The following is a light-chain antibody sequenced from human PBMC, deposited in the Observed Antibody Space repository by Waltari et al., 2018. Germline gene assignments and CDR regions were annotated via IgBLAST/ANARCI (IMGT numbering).Light chain of an antibody. CDR2: KND. CDR3: ASWDGSLSGRV. CDR1: SSNLGSNY. Sequence: QSVLTQPPSASGTPGQRVLISCSGSSSNLGSNYVYWYQQIPGTAPKLLIYKNDQRPSGVPDRFSVSNSCTSASLAISGLRSEDEADYFCASWDGSLSGRVFGGGTKLTVL. J-gene: IGLJ3*02. V-gene: IGLV1-47*01.